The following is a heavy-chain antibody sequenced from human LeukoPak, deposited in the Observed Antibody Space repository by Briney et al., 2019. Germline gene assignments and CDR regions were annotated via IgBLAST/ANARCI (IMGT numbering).Heavy chain of an antibody. CDR2: IWYDGSKK. Sequence: GGSLRLSCAASGFTFSDYGIHWVRQAPGQGLEWVALIWYDGSKKYYADSVKGRFTISRDNTKNTLYLQLNSLRADDTAVYYCGRDHSSSSKFGLWGQGTLVTVSS. CDR1: GFTFSDYG. D-gene: IGHD6-6*01. CDR3: GRDHSSSSKFGL. J-gene: IGHJ4*02. V-gene: IGHV3-33*01.